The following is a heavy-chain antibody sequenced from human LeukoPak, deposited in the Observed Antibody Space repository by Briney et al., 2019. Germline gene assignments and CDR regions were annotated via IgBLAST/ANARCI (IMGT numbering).Heavy chain of an antibody. CDR3: ARVWLSSGSYWYFDF. Sequence: SETLSLTCTVSGGSISSNYWSWIRQPAGKGLEYIGRIYSSGITNYNPSLKSRVTMSVDTSKNQFSLLLHSVTAADTAVYYCARVWLSSGSYWYFDFWGRGTLVIVSS. D-gene: IGHD3-22*01. V-gene: IGHV4-4*07. J-gene: IGHJ2*01. CDR2: IYSSGIT. CDR1: GGSISSNY.